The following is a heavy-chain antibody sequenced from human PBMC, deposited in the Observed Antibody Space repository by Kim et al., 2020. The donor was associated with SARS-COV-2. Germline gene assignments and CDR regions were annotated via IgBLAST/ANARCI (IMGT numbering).Heavy chain of an antibody. D-gene: IGHD6-6*01. CDR1: GGPFSTFY. V-gene: IGHV4-34*01. CDR2: ITPTGST. CDR3: AGFDLASRTF. J-gene: IGHJ4*02. Sequence: SETLSLTCDVSGGPFSTFYWNWIRQPPGKGLEWVGEITPTGSTFYNPSLRGRLTPSIDAPRNQVFLKVNSVTAADTAVYYCAGFDLASRTFWGPGTLVSV.